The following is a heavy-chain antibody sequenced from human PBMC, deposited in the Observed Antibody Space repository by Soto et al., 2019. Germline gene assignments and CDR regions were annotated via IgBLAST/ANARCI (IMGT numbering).Heavy chain of an antibody. CDR3: ARTDRDFYGLDV. CDR1: GFTFRNYD. V-gene: IGHV3-13*05. CDR2: ISAAGDP. Sequence: EVQLVESGGGLVQPGGSLRLSCEASGFTFRNYDMHWVRQGTGKGLERVSGISAAGDPDYADSVEGRFTISRENAQNSFFLQMNSLRVVDTAVYYCARTDRDFYGLDVWGQGTTVIVSS. J-gene: IGHJ6*02.